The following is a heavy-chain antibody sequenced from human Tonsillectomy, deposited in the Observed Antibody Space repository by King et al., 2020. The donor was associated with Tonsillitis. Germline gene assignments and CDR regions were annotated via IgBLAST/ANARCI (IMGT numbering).Heavy chain of an antibody. V-gene: IGHV3-30*02. Sequence: VQLVESGGGVVQPGGSLRLSCAASGFRFTDYAMHWVRQAPGKGLEWVAFLQFDGSLQYYADSVEGRFSISRDNSRNTLYLQMNTLRVEDTAVYYCAKGDYRSCPFEYWGQGTLVTVSS. CDR3: AKGDYRSCPFEY. CDR2: LQFDGSLQ. J-gene: IGHJ4*02. D-gene: IGHD3-16*01. CDR1: GFRFTDYA.